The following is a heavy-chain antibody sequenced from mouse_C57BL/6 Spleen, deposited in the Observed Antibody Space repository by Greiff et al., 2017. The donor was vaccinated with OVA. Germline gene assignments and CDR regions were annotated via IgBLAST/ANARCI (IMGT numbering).Heavy chain of an antibody. CDR2: IYPGNSDT. J-gene: IGHJ4*01. Sequence: EVKLQQSGTVLARPGASVKMSCKTSGYTFTSYWMHWVKQRPGQGLEWIGAIYPGNSDTSYNQKFKGKAKLTAVTSASTAYMELSSLTNEDSAVYYCTRWGYDGYSDYYAMDYWGQGTSVTVSS. V-gene: IGHV1-5*01. CDR1: GYTFTSYW. D-gene: IGHD2-3*01. CDR3: TRWGYDGYSDYYAMDY.